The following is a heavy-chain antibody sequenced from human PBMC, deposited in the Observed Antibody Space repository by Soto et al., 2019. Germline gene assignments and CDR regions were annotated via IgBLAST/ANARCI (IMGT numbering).Heavy chain of an antibody. CDR3: ARDFYYDSSGYLP. D-gene: IGHD3-22*01. V-gene: IGHV1-69*01. CDR2: IIPIFGTA. J-gene: IGHJ5*02. Sequence: QVQLVQSGAEVKKPGSSVKVSCKASGGTFSSYAISWVRQAPGQGLEWMGGIIPIFGTANYARKFQGRVTITADESTSTDYMELSRLSSEDTGVDYCARDFYYDSSGYLPWGQGTLVTVSS. CDR1: GGTFSSYA.